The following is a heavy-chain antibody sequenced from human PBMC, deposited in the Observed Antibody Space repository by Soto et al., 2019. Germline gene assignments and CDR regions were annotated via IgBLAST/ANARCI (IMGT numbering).Heavy chain of an antibody. D-gene: IGHD3-22*01. CDR3: ARDPISYYYDSSGYPY. CDR2: IYTSGGT. CDR1: GGSISSYY. V-gene: IGHV4-4*07. J-gene: IGHJ4*02. Sequence: PSETLSLTCTVSGGSISSYYWSWIRQPAGKGLEWIGRIYTSGGTNYNPSLKSRVTMSVDTSKNQFSLKLSSVTAADTAVYYCARDPISYYYDSSGYPYWGQGTLVTV.